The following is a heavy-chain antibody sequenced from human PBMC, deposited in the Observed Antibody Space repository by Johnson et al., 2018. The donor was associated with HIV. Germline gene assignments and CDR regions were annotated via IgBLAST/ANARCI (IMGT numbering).Heavy chain of an antibody. J-gene: IGHJ3*02. CDR2: IYSGGST. Sequence: VQLVESGGGVVQPGRSLRLSCAASGFTVSSNYMSWVRQAPGKGLEWVSVIYSGGSTYYADSVRGRFTISRDISKNTLYLQMDSLRPDDTALYYCARGRKDLEAADGLDNDGFDMWGQGTLVTVSS. CDR3: ARGRKDLEAADGLDNDGFDM. CDR1: GFTVSSNY. D-gene: IGHD6-25*01. V-gene: IGHV3-66*02.